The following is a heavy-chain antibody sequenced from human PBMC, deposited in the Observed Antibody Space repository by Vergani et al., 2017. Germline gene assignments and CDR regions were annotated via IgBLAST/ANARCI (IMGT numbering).Heavy chain of an antibody. CDR3: ARASCSSTRCYPPLDWFDP. J-gene: IGHJ5*02. CDR1: GGSISSYY. D-gene: IGHD2-2*01. Sequence: QVQLQESGPGLVKPSETLSLTCPVSGGSISSYYWSWIRQPAGKGLEWIGRNYTSGSTNYNPSLKSRVTMSVDTSKNQFSLKLSSVTAADTAVYYCARASCSSTRCYPPLDWFDPWGQGTLVTVSS. V-gene: IGHV4-4*07. CDR2: NYTSGST.